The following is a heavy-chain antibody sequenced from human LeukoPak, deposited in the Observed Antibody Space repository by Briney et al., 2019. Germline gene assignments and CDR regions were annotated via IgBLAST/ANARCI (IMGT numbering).Heavy chain of an antibody. J-gene: IGHJ5*02. CDR1: GHTFTGYY. V-gene: IGHV1-2*02. Sequence: ASVRVSCKASGHTFTGYYMHWVRQAPGQGLEWIGWISINRGNTNYAQKFQGRVSMTTDTSASTAYMGLRGLRSDDTAMYYCARDVGITVADSFDPWGQGTLVTVSS. D-gene: IGHD6-19*01. CDR3: ARDVGITVADSFDP. CDR2: ISINRGNT.